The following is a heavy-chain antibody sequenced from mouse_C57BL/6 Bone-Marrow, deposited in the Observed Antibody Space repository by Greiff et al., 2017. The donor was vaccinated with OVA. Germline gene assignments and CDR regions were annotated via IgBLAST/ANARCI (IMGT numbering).Heavy chain of an antibody. Sequence: EVMLVESGGGLVQPGGSLSLSCAASGFTFTDYYMSWVRQPPGKALEWLGFIRNKANGYTTEYSASVKGRFTISRDNSQSILSLQMNALRAEDSATYYCARYYYGTSDYWGQGTTLTVSS. V-gene: IGHV7-3*01. CDR1: GFTFTDYY. CDR3: ARYYYGTSDY. D-gene: IGHD1-1*01. CDR2: IRNKANGYTT. J-gene: IGHJ2*01.